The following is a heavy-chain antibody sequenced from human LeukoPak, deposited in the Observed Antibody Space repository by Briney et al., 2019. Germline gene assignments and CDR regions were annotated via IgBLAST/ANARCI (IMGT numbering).Heavy chain of an antibody. CDR2: IYHSGST. CDR1: GYSISSGYY. Sequence: SETLSLTCTVSGYSISSGYYWGWIRQPPGKGLEWIGSIYHSGSTYYNPSLKSRVTMSVDTSKNQFSLKLSSVTAADTAVYYCASSGDGYSYYYYYMDVWGKGTSVTVSS. V-gene: IGHV4-38-2*02. J-gene: IGHJ6*03. CDR3: ASSGDGYSYYYYYMDV. D-gene: IGHD3-10*01.